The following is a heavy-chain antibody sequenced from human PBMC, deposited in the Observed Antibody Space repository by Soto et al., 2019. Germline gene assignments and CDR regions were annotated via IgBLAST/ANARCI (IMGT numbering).Heavy chain of an antibody. V-gene: IGHV4-34*01. CDR1: GGSFSGYY. CDR3: ARGRDYYDSSAIKGDTFDY. Sequence: PSETLSLTCAVYGGSFSGYYWSWIRQPPGKGLEWIGEINHSGSTNYNPSLKSRVTISVDTSKNQFSLKPSSVTAADTAVYYCARGRDYYDSSAIKGDTFDYWGQGTLVTVSS. J-gene: IGHJ4*02. D-gene: IGHD3-22*01. CDR2: INHSGST.